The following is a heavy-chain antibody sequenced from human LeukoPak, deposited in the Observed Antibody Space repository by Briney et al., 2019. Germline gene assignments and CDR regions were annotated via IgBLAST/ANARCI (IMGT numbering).Heavy chain of an antibody. CDR3: ARGARE. CDR2: INHSGST. D-gene: IGHD5-24*01. Sequence: KPSETLSLTCAVYGGSFSGYYWNWIRLPPGKGLEWIGEINHSGSTNYNPSLKSRVTISVDTSKNQFSLKLSSVTAADTAVYYCARGAREWGQGTLVTVSS. CDR1: GGSFSGYY. V-gene: IGHV4-34*01. J-gene: IGHJ4*02.